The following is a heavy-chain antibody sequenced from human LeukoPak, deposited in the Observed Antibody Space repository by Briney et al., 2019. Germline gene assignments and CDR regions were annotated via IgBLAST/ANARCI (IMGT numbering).Heavy chain of an antibody. Sequence: SGGSLRLSCTLSGFTFSTYVMTWVRQAPGKRLEWVSTISGSGDVTHYADSVKGRFTISRDNSMNTLYLQMNSLRAEDTAVYYCAKAKGSGLNYYFDYWGQGTLVTVSS. CDR3: AKAKGSGLNYYFDY. CDR2: ISGSGDVT. V-gene: IGHV3-23*01. J-gene: IGHJ4*02. D-gene: IGHD6-19*01. CDR1: GFTFSTYV.